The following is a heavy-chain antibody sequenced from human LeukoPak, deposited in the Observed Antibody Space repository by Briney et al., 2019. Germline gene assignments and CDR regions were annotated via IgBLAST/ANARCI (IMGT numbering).Heavy chain of an antibody. CDR1: GDSVPRKNGP. Sequence: SHTLSVTCAISGDSVPRKNGPWNWIRQSPSRGLEWLGRTYYRSKWYSDFAFSVGGRAAINADTSENQCSLQLQSVTTEDTAVYYCARDLGTSGWYTFDFWGQGSLVTVTS. J-gene: IGHJ4*02. CDR3: ARDLGTSGWYTFDF. CDR2: TYYRSKWYS. D-gene: IGHD6-19*01. V-gene: IGHV6-1*01.